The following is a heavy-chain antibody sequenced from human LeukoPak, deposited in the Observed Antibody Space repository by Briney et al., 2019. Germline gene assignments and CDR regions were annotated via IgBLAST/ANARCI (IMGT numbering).Heavy chain of an antibody. CDR2: INHSGST. Sequence: SETLSLTCAVYGGSFSGYYWSWIRQPPGKGLQWIGEINHSGSTSYNPSLKSRVTISVDTSKNQFSLKLNSVTAADTAVYYCAKSNGYGLVDIWGQGTMVTVSS. J-gene: IGHJ3*02. V-gene: IGHV4-34*01. CDR3: AKSNGYGLVDI. D-gene: IGHD3-10*01. CDR1: GGSFSGYY.